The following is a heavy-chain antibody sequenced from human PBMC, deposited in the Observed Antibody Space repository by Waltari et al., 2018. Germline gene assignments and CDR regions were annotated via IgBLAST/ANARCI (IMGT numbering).Heavy chain of an antibody. V-gene: IGHV4-59*01. J-gene: IGHJ6*02. CDR3: ARDRADTIFGVVNYGMDV. Sequence: QVQLQESGPGLVKPSETLSLTCPVSGGSISSYYWSWIRQPPGKGLEWIGYIYYSGSTNYNPSLKSRVTISVDTSKNQFSLKLSSVTAADTAVYYCARDRADTIFGVVNYGMDVWGQGTTVIVSS. CDR1: GGSISSYY. D-gene: IGHD3-3*01. CDR2: IYYSGST.